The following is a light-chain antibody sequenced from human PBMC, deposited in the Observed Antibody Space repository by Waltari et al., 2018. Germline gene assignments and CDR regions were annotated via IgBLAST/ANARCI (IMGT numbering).Light chain of an antibody. CDR2: DAS. V-gene: IGKV3-11*01. CDR3: QQRSSWPLT. J-gene: IGKJ4*01. Sequence: EIVLTQSPATLSLSSGDRATLSCRASQSVSSSLAWYQQRPGQAPRLLIYDASNRATGIPARFSGSGSGTDFTLTISRLEPEDFAVYYCQQRSSWPLTFGGGTKVEVK. CDR1: QSVSSS.